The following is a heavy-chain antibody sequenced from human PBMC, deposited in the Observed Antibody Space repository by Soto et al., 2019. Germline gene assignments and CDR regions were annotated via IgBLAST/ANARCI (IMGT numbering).Heavy chain of an antibody. V-gene: IGHV1-18*01. D-gene: IGHD6-19*01. CDR3: ARGLANAFDI. J-gene: IGHJ3*02. Sequence: QVQLVQSGAEVKKPGTSVKVSCKASGYTFARHGISWVRQAPGQGLEWMGWISAYTGNTNYAQKLQDRVTMTTDTSTSTSYMDLRSLRSEGTAVHYCARGLANAFDIWGQGTMVTVSS. CDR1: GYTFARHG. CDR2: ISAYTGNT.